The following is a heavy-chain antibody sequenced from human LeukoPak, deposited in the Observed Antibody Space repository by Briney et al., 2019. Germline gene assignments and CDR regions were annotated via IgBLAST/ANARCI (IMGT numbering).Heavy chain of an antibody. CDR2: ISAYNGNT. Sequence: ASGKVSCKASGYTFTSYGFTWVRQAPGQGLEWMGWISAYNGNTNYAQKLQGRVTMTTDTSTSTAYMELRSLRSDDTAVYYCARSDSSGRYGGYYYYYMDVWGKGTTVTVSS. D-gene: IGHD6-19*01. V-gene: IGHV1-18*01. CDR3: ARSDSSGRYGGYYYYYMDV. CDR1: GYTFTSYG. J-gene: IGHJ6*03.